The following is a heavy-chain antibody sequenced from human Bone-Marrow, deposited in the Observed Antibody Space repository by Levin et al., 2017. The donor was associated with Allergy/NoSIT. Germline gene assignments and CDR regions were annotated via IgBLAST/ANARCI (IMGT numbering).Heavy chain of an antibody. V-gene: IGHV3-53*01. CDR2: IYSGGTT. Sequence: PGGSLRLSCAASGFTVSNNYMRWVRQAPGKGLEWVSLIYSGGTTYYADSVKGRFTISRDNSKNTVYLQMNSLRADDTAVYYCARNRHCIGGRCYSVWGQGTLVTVSS. CDR1: GFTVSNNY. CDR3: ARNRHCIGGRCYSV. D-gene: IGHD2-15*01. J-gene: IGHJ4*02.